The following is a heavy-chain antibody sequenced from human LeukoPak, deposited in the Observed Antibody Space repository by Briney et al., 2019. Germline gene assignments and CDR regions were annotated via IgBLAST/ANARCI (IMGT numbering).Heavy chain of an antibody. D-gene: IGHD3-3*01. J-gene: IGHJ6*03. CDR2: INHSGRT. CDR1: GGSFSDYY. CDR3: ARVRHDPLEYGYYMDV. V-gene: IGHV4-34*01. Sequence: SSETLSLTCAVHGGSFSDYYWSWIRQSPGKGPEWIGEINHSGRTNYNPSLKSRFTISVDTSKNQFSLKLNFVTATDTAVYYCARVRHDPLEYGYYMDVWGKGTTVTVSS.